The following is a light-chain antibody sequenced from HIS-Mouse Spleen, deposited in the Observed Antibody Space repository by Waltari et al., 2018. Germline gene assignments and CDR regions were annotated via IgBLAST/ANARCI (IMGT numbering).Light chain of an antibody. Sequence: SYELTQPPSVSVSPGQTASITCSGDKLGDKYACWYQQKPGQSPVLVIYQDSKRPSGIHVRFSGSNSGNTATLTISGTQAMDEADYYCQAWDSSYSVFGGGTKLTVL. CDR1: KLGDKY. CDR3: QAWDSSYSV. V-gene: IGLV3-1*01. J-gene: IGLJ2*01. CDR2: QDS.